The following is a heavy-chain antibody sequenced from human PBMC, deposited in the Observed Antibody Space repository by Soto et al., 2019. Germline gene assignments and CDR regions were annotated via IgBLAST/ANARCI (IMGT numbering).Heavy chain of an antibody. D-gene: IGHD2-2*01. CDR1: GFTFSSYA. J-gene: IGHJ4*02. CDR2: VSYDGSNK. Sequence: GSLILPCSASGFTFSSYAMYWVRQPPGKGLEWVAVVSYDGSNKYYADSVKGRFTISRDNSKNTPYLQMNSLRAEDTAVYYCARDRYSSTSCPGYWGQGTLVTVYS. V-gene: IGHV3-30-3*01. CDR3: ARDRYSSTSCPGY.